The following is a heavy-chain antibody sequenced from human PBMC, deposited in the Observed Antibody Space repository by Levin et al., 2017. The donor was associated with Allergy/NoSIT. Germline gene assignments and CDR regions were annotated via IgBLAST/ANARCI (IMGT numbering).Heavy chain of an antibody. J-gene: IGHJ4*02. CDR1: GFTFSSYA. CDR3: ARSSRGYGIFDY. D-gene: IGHD5-12*01. V-gene: IGHV3-23*01. CDR2: IYASADSI. Sequence: GGSLRLSCAASGFTFSSYAMSWVRQAPGKGLEWVSAIYASADSIYYSDSVKGRFTISRDSSKNTLYLHMNSLRAEDTAVYYCARSSRGYGIFDYWGQGTLVTVSS.